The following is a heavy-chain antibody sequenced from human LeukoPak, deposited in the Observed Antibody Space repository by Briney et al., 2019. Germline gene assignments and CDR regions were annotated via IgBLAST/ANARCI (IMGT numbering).Heavy chain of an antibody. CDR1: GFTFSSYG. CDR3: AREAKTGVVYYYFDY. V-gene: IGHV3-33*01. Sequence: PGGSLRLSCAASGFTFSSYGMHWVRQAPGKGLEWVAVIWYDGSNKYYADSVKGRFTISRDNSKNTLYLQMNSLRAEDTAVYYCAREAKTGVVYYYFDYWGQGTLVTVSS. D-gene: IGHD3-3*01. J-gene: IGHJ4*02. CDR2: IWYDGSNK.